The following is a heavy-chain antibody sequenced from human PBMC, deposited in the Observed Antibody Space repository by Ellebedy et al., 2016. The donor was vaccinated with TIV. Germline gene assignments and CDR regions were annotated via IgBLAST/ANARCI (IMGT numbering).Heavy chain of an antibody. Sequence: GESLKISCAASGFSFRSYWMSWVRQAPGKGLEWVANIYQDGSGRNYVDSVKGRFTISRDNANNLLFLQMNRRRAEDTAVYYCARRGSYGDYAVQVNSWFDTWGQGTLVTVSS. CDR2: IYQDGSGR. CDR3: ARRGSYGDYAVQVNSWFDT. V-gene: IGHV3-7*01. J-gene: IGHJ5*02. D-gene: IGHD4-17*01. CDR1: GFSFRSYW.